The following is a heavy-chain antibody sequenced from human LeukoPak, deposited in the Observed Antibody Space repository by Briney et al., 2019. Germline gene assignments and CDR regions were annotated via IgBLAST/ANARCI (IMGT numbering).Heavy chain of an antibody. Sequence: SETLSLTCTVAGGSISSYYWSWIRKPAGKGLEWIGRIYTSGSTNYNPSLKSRVTMSVDTSKNQFSLKLSSVTAADTAVYYCARDGPIESGTMVRGVIPFDYWGQGTLVTVSS. CDR3: ARDGPIESGTMVRGVIPFDY. D-gene: IGHD3-10*01. CDR2: IYTSGST. V-gene: IGHV4-4*07. CDR1: GGSISSYY. J-gene: IGHJ4*02.